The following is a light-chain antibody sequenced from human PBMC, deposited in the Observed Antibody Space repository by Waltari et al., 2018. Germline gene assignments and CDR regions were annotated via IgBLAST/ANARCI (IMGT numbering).Light chain of an antibody. V-gene: IGLV2-14*03. Sequence: QSALTQPASVSGSPGQSMIIPCPGSTNVLGGYNYVSWYQHRPGKAPKLMIYDVNSRPSGVSSRFSGSKSGNTASLIISGLQAEDEADYYCCSFTRSSTWVFGGGTKVTVL. J-gene: IGLJ3*02. CDR1: TNVLGGYNY. CDR2: DVN. CDR3: CSFTRSSTWV.